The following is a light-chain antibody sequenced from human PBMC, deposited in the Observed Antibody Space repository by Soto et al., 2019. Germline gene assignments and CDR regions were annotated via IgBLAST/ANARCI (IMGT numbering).Light chain of an antibody. Sequence: DIQMTQSPSSLSASVGDIVTITCRASQSISSYLNWYQQKPGTAPKLLIYAASSLQSGVPSRFSGSGSGTDFTLTISSLQPEDFATYHCQQSYSTPYTFGQGTKLEIK. CDR3: QQSYSTPYT. CDR2: AAS. V-gene: IGKV1-39*01. J-gene: IGKJ2*01. CDR1: QSISSY.